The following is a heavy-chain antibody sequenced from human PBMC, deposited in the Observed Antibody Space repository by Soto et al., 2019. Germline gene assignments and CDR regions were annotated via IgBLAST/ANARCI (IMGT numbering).Heavy chain of an antibody. D-gene: IGHD3-22*01. J-gene: IGHJ4*02. CDR3: ARGWGYDSNDYYYAY. Sequence: QVQLVQSGAEVRQPGSSVKVSCKASGGTFSRHAISWVRQAPGQGLEWMGGIIPIFGTAHHAQKFQGRVTITADESTSTVYMELSRLRSEDTAMYYCARGWGYDSNDYYYAYWGQGTLVIVSS. CDR1: GGTFSRHA. V-gene: IGHV1-69*01. CDR2: IIPIFGTA.